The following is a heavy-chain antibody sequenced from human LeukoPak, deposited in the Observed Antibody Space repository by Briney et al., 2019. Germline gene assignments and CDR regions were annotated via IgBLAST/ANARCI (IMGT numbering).Heavy chain of an antibody. CDR3: AKSSPPPLRY. J-gene: IGHJ4*02. Sequence: QRGGSLRLCCAASGFTFSSYAMSWVRQAPGKGLEWVSAISGSGSGGSTYYADSVKGRFTISRDNSKNTLYLQMNSLRAEDTALYYCAKSSPPPLRYWGQGTLVTVSS. V-gene: IGHV3-23*01. CDR1: GFTFSSYA. CDR2: ISGSGSGGST.